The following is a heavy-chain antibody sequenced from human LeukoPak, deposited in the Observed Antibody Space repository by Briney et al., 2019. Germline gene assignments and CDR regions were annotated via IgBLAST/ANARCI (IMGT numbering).Heavy chain of an antibody. J-gene: IGHJ3*02. Sequence: GGSLRLSCVASGFSFSDFYMSWIRQAPGKGLEWVYINYADSVKGRFTISRGNAKNSLYLQMNSLRARDTAVYYCARTLWPYDAFDIWGQGTMVTVSS. CDR3: ARTLWPYDAFDI. CDR1: GFSFSDFY. V-gene: IGHV3-11*06. CDR2: I. D-gene: IGHD3-16*01.